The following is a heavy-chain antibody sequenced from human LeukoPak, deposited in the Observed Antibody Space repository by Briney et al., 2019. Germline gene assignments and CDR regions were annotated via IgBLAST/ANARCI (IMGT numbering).Heavy chain of an antibody. V-gene: IGHV3-23*01. Sequence: PGGSLRLSCAASGFTLSTNAMSWVRQAPGKGLEWVSAISGRTGSTYYSDSVKGRFTISRDNSKSTLYLQMDSLRAEDTAVYYCAKCGNSGCHLIDYWGQGTLVTVSS. D-gene: IGHD5-12*01. J-gene: IGHJ4*02. CDR1: GFTLSTNA. CDR2: ISGRTGST. CDR3: AKCGNSGCHLIDY.